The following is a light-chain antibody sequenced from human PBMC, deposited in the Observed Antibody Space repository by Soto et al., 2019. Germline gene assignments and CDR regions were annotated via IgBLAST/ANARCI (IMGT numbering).Light chain of an antibody. CDR1: SCDVGTYNY. CDR2: EVS. Sequence: QSALTQPASVSGSPGQSITISCTGTSCDVGTYNYVSWYQHHPGKAPKLIIYEVSNRPSGVSNRFSGSKSGSTASLTISGLHAEDEDDYHCTSYTRDTALVFGTGTKLTVL. CDR3: TSYTRDTALV. J-gene: IGLJ1*01. V-gene: IGLV2-14*01.